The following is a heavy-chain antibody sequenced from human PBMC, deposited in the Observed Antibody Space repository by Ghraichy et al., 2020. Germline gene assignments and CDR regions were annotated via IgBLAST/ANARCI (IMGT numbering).Heavy chain of an antibody. D-gene: IGHD6-6*01. J-gene: IGHJ6*02. Sequence: GGSLRLSCAASGFTFSSYGMHWVRQAPGKGLEWVAVIWYDGSNKYYADSVKGRFTISRDNSKNTLYLQMNSLRAEDTAVYYCARDPTWQLDYYYYYGMDVWGQGTTVTVSS. CDR2: IWYDGSNK. CDR1: GFTFSSYG. V-gene: IGHV3-33*01. CDR3: ARDPTWQLDYYYYYGMDV.